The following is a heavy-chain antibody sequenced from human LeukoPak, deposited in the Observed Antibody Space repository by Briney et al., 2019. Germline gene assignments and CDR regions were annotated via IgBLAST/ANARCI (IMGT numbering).Heavy chain of an antibody. CDR2: IYSDNT. Sequence: GGSLRLSCTVSGFTVSSNSMSWVRQAPGKGLEWVSFIYSDNTHYSDSVKGRFTISRDNSKNTLYLQMNSLRAEDTAVYYCARGPRRPRLAAAGTPKRPYYMDVWGKGTTVTVSS. J-gene: IGHJ6*03. V-gene: IGHV3-66*03. D-gene: IGHD6-13*01. CDR1: GFTVSSNS. CDR3: ARGPRRPRLAAAGTPKRPYYMDV.